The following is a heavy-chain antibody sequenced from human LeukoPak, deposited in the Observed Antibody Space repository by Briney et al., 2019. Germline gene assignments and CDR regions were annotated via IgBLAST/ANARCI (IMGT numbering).Heavy chain of an antibody. CDR1: GFTFSSYA. CDR3: ARGYKSEPPAKYGMDV. V-gene: IGHV3-7*01. D-gene: IGHD5-12*01. Sequence: PGGSLRLSCAASGFTFSSYAMHWVRQAPGKGLEWVANIKQDGSEKYYVDSVKGRFTVFRDNDKNSLYLQMNGLRAEDTAMYFCARGYKSEPPAKYGMDVWGRGTTVIVSS. CDR2: IKQDGSEK. J-gene: IGHJ6*02.